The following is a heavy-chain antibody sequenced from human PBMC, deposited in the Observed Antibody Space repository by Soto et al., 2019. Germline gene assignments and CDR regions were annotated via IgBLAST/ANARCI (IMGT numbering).Heavy chain of an antibody. Sequence: SEDPSLTCAVSSGSISSSNWWSWVRQPPGKGLEWIGEIYHSGSTNYNPSLKSRVTISVDKSKNQFSLKLSSVTAADTAVYYCARDNDITMVRGVTVLNWFDPWGQGTLVTVSS. CDR2: IYHSGST. V-gene: IGHV4-4*02. J-gene: IGHJ5*02. D-gene: IGHD3-10*01. CDR3: ARDNDITMVRGVTVLNWFDP. CDR1: SGSISSSNW.